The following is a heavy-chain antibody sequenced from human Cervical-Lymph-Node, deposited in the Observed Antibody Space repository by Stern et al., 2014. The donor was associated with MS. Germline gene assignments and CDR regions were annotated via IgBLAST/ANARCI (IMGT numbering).Heavy chain of an antibody. CDR2: IIPMFGTP. V-gene: IGHV1-69*01. D-gene: IGHD3-10*01. J-gene: IGHJ6*02. CDR1: GGTFSSYA. CDR3: ATSVGELTPEDV. Sequence: QVQLVQSGAEVKKPGSSVRVSCKASGGTFSSYAISWVRQAPGQGLEWMGGIIPMFGTPKYAQKFQGRVTITADDSTSTAYMEVSSLRSEDTAVYYCATSVGELTPEDVWGQGTTVTVFS.